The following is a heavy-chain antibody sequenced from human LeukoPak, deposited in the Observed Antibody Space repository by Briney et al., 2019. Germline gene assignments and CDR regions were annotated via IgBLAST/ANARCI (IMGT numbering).Heavy chain of an antibody. D-gene: IGHD3-22*01. V-gene: IGHV4-59*12. Sequence: SETLSLTCTVSGGSISSYYWSWIRQPPGKGLEWIGYIYYSGSTNYNPSLKSRVTISVDTSKNQFSLKLSSVTAADTAVYYCARGGNYDSSGIFYFQHWGQGTLVTVSS. CDR1: GGSISSYY. CDR2: IYYSGST. CDR3: ARGGNYDSSGIFYFQH. J-gene: IGHJ1*01.